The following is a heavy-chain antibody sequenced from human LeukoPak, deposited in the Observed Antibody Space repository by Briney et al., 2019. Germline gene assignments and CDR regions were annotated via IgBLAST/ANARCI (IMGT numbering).Heavy chain of an antibody. D-gene: IGHD4-17*01. Sequence: SDTLSLTCAVSDDSFSSHYWTWIRQPPGKGLEWIGYTSYIGSTNYNPSLESRVTISIDSSKNEFSLKLTSVTAADTAVYYCARDLVTVTKGFDIWGQGTMVTVSS. V-gene: IGHV4-59*11. CDR1: DDSFSSHY. J-gene: IGHJ3*02. CDR3: ARDLVTVTKGFDI. CDR2: TSYIGST.